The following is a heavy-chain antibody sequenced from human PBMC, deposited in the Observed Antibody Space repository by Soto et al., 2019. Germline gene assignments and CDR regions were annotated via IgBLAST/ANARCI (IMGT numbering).Heavy chain of an antibody. V-gene: IGHV3-23*01. D-gene: IGHD2-2*01. Sequence: EVQLLESGGGLVQPRGSLRLSCTASGFTFSTYAMSWVRQAPGKGLEWVSTISDSGSTYYADSVKGRFTISRDNSKNTLYLEMNSLRAEDTAVYYCAKDKGGRYCSRTSCLYSFDYWGQGTLVTVSS. CDR3: AKDKGGRYCSRTSCLYSFDY. CDR2: ISDSGST. J-gene: IGHJ4*02. CDR1: GFTFSTYA.